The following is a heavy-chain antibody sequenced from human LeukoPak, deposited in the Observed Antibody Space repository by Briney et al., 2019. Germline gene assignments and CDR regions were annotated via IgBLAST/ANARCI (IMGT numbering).Heavy chain of an antibody. CDR1: GGSFSGYY. CDR3: ARDGGTTQFDY. V-gene: IGHV4-34*01. CDR2: INHSGSP. J-gene: IGHJ4*02. Sequence: ASETLSLTCGVYGGSFSGYYWSWIRQPPGKGLEWIGEINHSGSPNYDPSLKSRVTISVDTSKNQFSLKLSSVTAADTAVYYCARDGGTTQFDYWGQGTLVTVSS. D-gene: IGHD1-1*01.